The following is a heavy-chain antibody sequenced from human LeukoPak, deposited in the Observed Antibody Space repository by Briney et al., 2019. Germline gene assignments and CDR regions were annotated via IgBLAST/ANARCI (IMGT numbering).Heavy chain of an antibody. V-gene: IGHV3-23*01. CDR3: AKGFLANMIGSGVGFDY. CDR1: GFTFSSYA. D-gene: IGHD3-22*01. J-gene: IGHJ4*02. Sequence: GGSLRLSCAASGFTFSSYAMSWVRQAPGKGLEWVLAISVSGGSTYYADSVKGRFTISRDNSKNTLYLQMNSLRAEDTAVYYCAKGFLANMIGSGVGFDYWGQGTLVTVSS. CDR2: ISVSGGST.